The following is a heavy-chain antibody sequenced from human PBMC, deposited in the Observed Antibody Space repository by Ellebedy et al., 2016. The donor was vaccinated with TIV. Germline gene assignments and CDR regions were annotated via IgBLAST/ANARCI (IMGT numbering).Heavy chain of an antibody. CDR3: ARDTPLPGQSFDS. CDR1: GFTFSSYA. Sequence: GESLKISXAASGFTFSSYAMSWVRQAPGKGLVWVSRISTDGSHTDYADSVRGRFTTSRDNAKNTLFLQMNSLRAEDTAIYYCARDTPLPGQSFDSWGQGTLVTVSS. CDR2: ISTDGSHT. V-gene: IGHV3-74*01. D-gene: IGHD2-15*01. J-gene: IGHJ4*02.